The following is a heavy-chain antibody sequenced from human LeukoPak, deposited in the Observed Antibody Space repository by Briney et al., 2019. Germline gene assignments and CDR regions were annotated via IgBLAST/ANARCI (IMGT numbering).Heavy chain of an antibody. CDR1: GYTFTGYY. V-gene: IGHV1-2*02. CDR3: ARDLGHSSGWYGGAFDI. J-gene: IGHJ3*02. CDR2: INPNSGGT. D-gene: IGHD6-19*01. Sequence: ASVKVSCKASGYTFTGYYMQWVRQAPGQGLEWMGWINPNSGGTNYAQKFQGRVTMTRDTSISTAYMELSRLRSDDTAVYYCARDLGHSSGWYGGAFDIWGQGTMVTVSS.